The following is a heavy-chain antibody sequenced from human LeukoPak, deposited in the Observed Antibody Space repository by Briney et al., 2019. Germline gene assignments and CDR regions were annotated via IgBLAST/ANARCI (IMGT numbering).Heavy chain of an antibody. CDR3: ARDRNHCSRTSCYRSDAFDI. CDR1: GYTFTGYY. CDR2: INPNSGGT. J-gene: IGHJ3*02. Sequence: GASVKVSCKASGYTFTGYYMHWVRQAPGQGLEWMGWINPNSGGTNYAQKFQGRVTMTRDTSISTAYMELSRLRSDDTAVYYFARDRNHCSRTSCYRSDAFDIWGQGTMVTVSS. V-gene: IGHV1-2*02. D-gene: IGHD2-2*01.